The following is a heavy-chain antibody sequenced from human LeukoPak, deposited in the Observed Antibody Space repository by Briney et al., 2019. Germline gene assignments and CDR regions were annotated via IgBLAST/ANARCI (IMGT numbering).Heavy chain of an antibody. CDR2: IKSKTDGGTT. CDR3: TTDLGSSWYSFDY. V-gene: IGHV3-15*01. J-gene: IGHJ4*02. CDR1: GFTFSSYW. Sequence: GGSLRLSCAASGFTFSSYWMIWVRQAPGEGLEWVGRIKSKTDGGTTDYAAPVKGRFTISRDDSKNTLYLQMNSLKTEDTAVYYCTTDLGSSWYSFDYWGQGTLVTVSS. D-gene: IGHD6-13*01.